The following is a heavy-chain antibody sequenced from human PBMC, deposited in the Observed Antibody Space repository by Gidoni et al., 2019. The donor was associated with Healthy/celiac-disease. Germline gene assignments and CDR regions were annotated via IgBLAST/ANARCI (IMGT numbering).Heavy chain of an antibody. CDR2: IYYSGST. CDR3: ARDLVSVEMATITFDAFDI. Sequence: QLQLQESGPGLVQPSETLSLTCTVSGGSISSSSYYWGWIRQPPGKGLEWIGSIYYSGSTYYNPSLKSRVTISVDTSKNQFSLKLSSVTAADTAVYYCARDLVSVEMATITFDAFDIWGQGTMVTVSS. CDR1: GGSISSSSYY. J-gene: IGHJ3*02. D-gene: IGHD5-12*01. V-gene: IGHV4-39*07.